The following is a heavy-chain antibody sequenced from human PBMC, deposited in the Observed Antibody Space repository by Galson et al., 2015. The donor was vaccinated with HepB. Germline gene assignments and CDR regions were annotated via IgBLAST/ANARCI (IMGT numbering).Heavy chain of an antibody. D-gene: IGHD6-19*01. CDR3: TREGIEVAIDY. V-gene: IGHV3-49*03. CDR1: GFTFGDYT. CDR2: IRRKAYGGTT. Sequence: SLRLSCAASGFTFGDYTMSWFRQAPGEGLEWVGFIRRKAYGGTTEYAASVKGRFTISRDDSKSIAYLQMNSLKTEDTAVYYCTREGIEVAIDYWGQGTLVTVSS. J-gene: IGHJ4*02.